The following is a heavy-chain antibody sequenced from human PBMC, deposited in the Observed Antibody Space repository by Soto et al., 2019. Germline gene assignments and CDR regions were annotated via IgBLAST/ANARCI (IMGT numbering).Heavy chain of an antibody. V-gene: IGHV3-7*05. D-gene: IGHD3-22*01. CDR2: IMQDGSEK. J-gene: IGHJ3*01. CDR1: GFTFSNYW. CDR3: ARGDYFDGSGSFADAFDV. Sequence: VQLVGSGGGLVRPGGSLRLSCAASGFTFSNYWMSWVRQAPGKGLAWVANIMQDGSEKYYLDSVKGRFTISRDNAKNSLHLQMNSLRAEDTAVYYCARGDYFDGSGSFADAFDVWGLGTMVTVSS.